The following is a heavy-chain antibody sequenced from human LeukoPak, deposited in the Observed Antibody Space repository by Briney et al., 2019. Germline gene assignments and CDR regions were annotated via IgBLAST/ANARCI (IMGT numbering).Heavy chain of an antibody. D-gene: IGHD3-22*01. Sequence: PGGSLRLSCVASGFTFSTYGMHWVRQAPGKGLEWVAVISYDGSHKYYADSVKGRFTIPRDTSKNTLYLQMNSLRTEDTAVYYCAKITISGYYYPAGVDYWGQGTLVTVSS. CDR1: GFTFSTYG. V-gene: IGHV3-30*18. J-gene: IGHJ4*02. CDR2: ISYDGSHK. CDR3: AKITISGYYYPAGVDY.